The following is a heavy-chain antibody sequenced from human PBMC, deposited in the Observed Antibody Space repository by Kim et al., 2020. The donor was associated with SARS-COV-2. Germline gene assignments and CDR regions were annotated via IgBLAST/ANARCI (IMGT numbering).Heavy chain of an antibody. D-gene: IGHD3-22*01. CDR1: GGSISSSNW. Sequence: SETLSLTCAVSGGSISSSNWWSWVRQPPGKGLEWIGEIYHSGSTNYNPSLKSRVTISVDKSKNQFSLKLSSVTAADTAVYYCARAYYYDSSWTYYYYYGMDVWGQGTTVTVSS. CDR3: ARAYYYDSSWTYYYYYGMDV. J-gene: IGHJ6*02. V-gene: IGHV4-4*02. CDR2: IYHSGST.